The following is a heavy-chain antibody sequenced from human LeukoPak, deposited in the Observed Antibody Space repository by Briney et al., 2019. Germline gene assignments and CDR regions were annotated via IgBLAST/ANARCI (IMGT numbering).Heavy chain of an antibody. CDR1: GFTFNSYG. J-gene: IGHJ4*02. CDR3: AKTIAGTRYYFDY. Sequence: GGTLRPSCAASGFTFNSYGLSWVRQAPGKGLEWVSAISGSGVNTYYADSVMGRFTISRDNSKNTLYLQMNSLRAEDTAVYYCAKTIAGTRYYFDYWGQGTLVTVSS. V-gene: IGHV3-23*01. D-gene: IGHD1-20*01. CDR2: ISGSGVNT.